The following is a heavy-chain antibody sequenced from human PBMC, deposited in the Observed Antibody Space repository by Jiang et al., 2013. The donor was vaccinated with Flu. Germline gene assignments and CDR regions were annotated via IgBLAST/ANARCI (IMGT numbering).Heavy chain of an antibody. Sequence: GPGLVKPSGTLSLTCAVSGGSINNSNWWSWVRQPPGKGLEWIGEIYHTGSTNYNPSLKSRVTISVDKSKNQFSLKLSSATAADTAVYYCARAEYSNSSPTYFYYYGMDVWGQGTTVTVSS. CDR2: IYHTGST. CDR1: GGSINNSNW. V-gene: IGHV4-4*02. J-gene: IGHJ6*02. CDR3: ARAEYSNSSPTYFYYYGMDV. D-gene: IGHD6-6*01.